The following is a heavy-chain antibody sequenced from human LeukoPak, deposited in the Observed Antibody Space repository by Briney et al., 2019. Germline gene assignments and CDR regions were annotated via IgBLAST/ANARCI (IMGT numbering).Heavy chain of an antibody. D-gene: IGHD5-18*01. CDR1: GGTFKTYA. V-gene: IGHV1-69*04. Sequence: GASVKVSCKASGGTFKTYAITWVRQAPGQGLKWMGRIIPILDVADSAQRFQGRVTITADRSTSTVYMELNSLRSEDTAIYYCARFPVRGYTYGSVIHHMDVWGQGTTVIVSS. CDR2: IIPILDVA. J-gene: IGHJ6*02. CDR3: ARFPVRGYTYGSVIHHMDV.